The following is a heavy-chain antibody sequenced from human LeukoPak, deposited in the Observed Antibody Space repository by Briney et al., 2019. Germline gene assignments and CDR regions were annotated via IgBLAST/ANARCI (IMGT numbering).Heavy chain of an antibody. D-gene: IGHD3-16*01. J-gene: IGHJ3*02. CDR1: GFTFSLYT. CDR2: ISGSGDST. Sequence: GGSLRLSCAASGFTFSLYTMNWVREAPGKGLEWVSAISGSGDSTNYADSVKGRFSISRENSENTVYLQMNSLRDEKTALYYCAKDVPSWGSAFHIWGQGTMVTVSS. CDR3: AKDVPSWGSAFHI. V-gene: IGHV3-23*01.